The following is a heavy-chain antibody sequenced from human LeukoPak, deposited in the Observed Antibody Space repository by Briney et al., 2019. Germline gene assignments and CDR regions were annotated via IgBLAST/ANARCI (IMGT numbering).Heavy chain of an antibody. J-gene: IGHJ3*02. CDR1: GGSISSSSYY. CDR2: IYYSGST. Sequence: SETLSLTCTVSGGSISSSSYYWGWIRQPPGKGLEWIGSIYYSGSTYYNPSLKSRVTISVDTSKNQFSLKLSSVTAADTAVYYCARPHIAAAGNEGVFDIWGQGTMVTVSS. D-gene: IGHD6-13*01. V-gene: IGHV4-39*01. CDR3: ARPHIAAAGNEGVFDI.